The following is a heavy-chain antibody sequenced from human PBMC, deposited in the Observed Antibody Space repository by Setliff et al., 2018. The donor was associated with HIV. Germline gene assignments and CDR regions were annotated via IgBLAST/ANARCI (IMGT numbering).Heavy chain of an antibody. J-gene: IGHJ4*02. CDR3: ARRGSYSSPETL. V-gene: IGHV4-4*09. D-gene: IGHD1-26*01. CDR2: IFTSGST. Sequence: PSETLSLTCTVSGGSISSYYWSWIRQPPGKVLEWIGYIFTSGSTNYNPSLKSRVTISMDTSKNQFSLKLSSVTAADTALYYCARRGSYSSPETLWGQGTLVTVSS. CDR1: GGSISSYY.